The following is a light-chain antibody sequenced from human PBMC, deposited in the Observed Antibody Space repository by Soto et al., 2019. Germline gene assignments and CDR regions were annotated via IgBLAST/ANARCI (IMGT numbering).Light chain of an antibody. CDR1: PDINNY. Sequence: DVQMTQSPSSLSASVGDRVTITCRASPDINNYLTWFQQKPGMDPKALIDAASSLHSGAPSKFSGSASGTDFTLTITSLQPEDFATYYCQQYNTYPYTFGQGTKLEIK. V-gene: IGKV1-16*02. CDR2: AAS. CDR3: QQYNTYPYT. J-gene: IGKJ2*01.